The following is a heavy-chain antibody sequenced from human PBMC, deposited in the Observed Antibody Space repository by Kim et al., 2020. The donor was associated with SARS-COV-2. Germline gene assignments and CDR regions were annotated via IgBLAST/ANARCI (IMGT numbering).Heavy chain of an antibody. J-gene: IGHJ4*02. Sequence: DSPKYADTGKARVINSRDNTKDTLFLQMNSLRVEDTAVYYCAKRPPGTVDCWGQGTLVTVSS. CDR2: DSP. V-gene: IGHV3-23*01. CDR3: AKRPPGTVDC.